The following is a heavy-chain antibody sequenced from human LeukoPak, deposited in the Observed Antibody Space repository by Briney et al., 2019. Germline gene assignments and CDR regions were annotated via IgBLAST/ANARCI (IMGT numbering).Heavy chain of an antibody. CDR1: GYTFTSYD. CDR3: ARGTQYYYDSSGYPVGY. V-gene: IGHV1-18*01. D-gene: IGHD3-22*01. Sequence: GASVKVSCKASGYTFTSYDINWVRQATGQGLEWLGWISAYNGNTNYAQKLQGRVTMTTDTSTSTAYMELRSLRSDDTAVYYCARGTQYYYDSSGYPVGYWGQGTLVTVSS. CDR2: ISAYNGNT. J-gene: IGHJ4*02.